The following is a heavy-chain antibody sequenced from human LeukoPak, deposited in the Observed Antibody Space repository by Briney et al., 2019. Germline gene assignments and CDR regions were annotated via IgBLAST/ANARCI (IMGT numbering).Heavy chain of an antibody. CDR2: IYYSGST. Sequence: SETLSLTCTVSGGSIKNYYWSWIRQSPGKGLEWIGYIYYSGSTNYNPSLKSRVTISVDTSKKQFSLKLSSVTAADTAMYYCARQSRYYGSGKGNTWFDPWGRGTLVTVSS. D-gene: IGHD3-10*01. V-gene: IGHV4-59*08. J-gene: IGHJ5*02. CDR1: GGSIKNYY. CDR3: ARQSRYYGSGKGNTWFDP.